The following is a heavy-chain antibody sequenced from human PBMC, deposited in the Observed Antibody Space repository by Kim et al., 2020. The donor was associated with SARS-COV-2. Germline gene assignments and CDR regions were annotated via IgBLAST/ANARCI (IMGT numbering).Heavy chain of an antibody. J-gene: IGHJ6*02. CDR3: AKDRAYSSNGGWAYYYGMDV. CDR2: IWYDGSNK. D-gene: IGHD6-13*01. CDR1: GFTFSSYG. Sequence: GGSLRLSCAASGFTFSSYGMHWVRQAPGKGLEWVAVIWYDGSNKYYADSVKGRFTISRDNSKNTLYLQMNSLRAEDTAVYYCAKDRAYSSNGGWAYYYGMDVWGQGTTVTVSS. V-gene: IGHV3-33*06.